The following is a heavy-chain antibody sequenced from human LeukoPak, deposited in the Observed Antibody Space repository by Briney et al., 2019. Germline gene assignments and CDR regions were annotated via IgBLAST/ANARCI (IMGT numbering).Heavy chain of an antibody. Sequence: GGSLRLSCEASGFTFSNYGMLWVRQAPGKGLEWVAVISYDGSNKYYADSVKGRFTISRDNSKNTLYLQMNSLRAEDTAVYYCVRERATYYDYVWGSYRYIDPWGQGTLVTVSS. J-gene: IGHJ5*02. CDR3: VRERATYYDYVWGSYRYIDP. CDR2: ISYDGSNK. D-gene: IGHD3-16*02. V-gene: IGHV3-30*03. CDR1: GFTFSNYG.